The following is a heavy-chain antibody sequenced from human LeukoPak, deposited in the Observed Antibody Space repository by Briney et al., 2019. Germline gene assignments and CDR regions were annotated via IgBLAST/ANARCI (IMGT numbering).Heavy chain of an antibody. CDR2: IYYSGST. D-gene: IGHD2-21*02. V-gene: IGHV4-39*01. Sequence: PSETLSLTCTVSGGSISSSSYYWDWVRQPPGKGLEWIGSIYYSGSTYYNPSLKSRVTISVDTSKNQFSLKLSSVTAADTAVYYCARIHWACGGDCYSLYYYYYYMDVWGKGTTVTVSS. J-gene: IGHJ6*03. CDR3: ARIHWACGGDCYSLYYYYYYMDV. CDR1: GGSISSSSYY.